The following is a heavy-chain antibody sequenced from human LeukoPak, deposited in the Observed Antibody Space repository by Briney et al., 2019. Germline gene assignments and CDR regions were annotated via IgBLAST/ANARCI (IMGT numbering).Heavy chain of an antibody. CDR3: AKAPVTSCRGAFCYPFDS. J-gene: IGHJ4*02. Sequence: GGSLRLSCASSGFTFSSYAMSWVRQAPGKGLEWVSTTGGTGVRTYYADSVKGRFTISRDNSKNTLYLQINSLRAEDTAVYYCAKAPVTSCRGAFCYPFDSWGQGTLVTVSS. CDR2: TGGTGVRT. CDR1: GFTFSSYA. V-gene: IGHV3-23*01. D-gene: IGHD2-15*01.